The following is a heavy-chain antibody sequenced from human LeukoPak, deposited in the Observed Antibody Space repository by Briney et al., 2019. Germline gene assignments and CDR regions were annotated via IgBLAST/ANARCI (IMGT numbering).Heavy chain of an antibody. CDR2: ISADGSVT. J-gene: IGHJ5*02. D-gene: IGHD2-15*01. V-gene: IGHV3-74*01. CDR3: ATAGGDGSRMGFDP. Sequence: GGSLRLSCADSGFTFSRYWMHWVRQTPGNGLVWVSCISADGSVTRYADSVKGRFTISRDNTKSTLYLQMHSLRAEDTAVYYCATAGGDGSRMGFDPWGQGTLVTVSS. CDR1: GFTFSRYW.